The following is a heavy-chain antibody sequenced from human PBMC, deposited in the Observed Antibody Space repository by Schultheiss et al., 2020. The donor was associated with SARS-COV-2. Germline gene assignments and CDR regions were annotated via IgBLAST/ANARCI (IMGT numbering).Heavy chain of an antibody. V-gene: IGHV3-11*04. CDR2: ISSGGSYI. CDR3: ARDHLLSGWYFDY. J-gene: IGHJ4*02. Sequence: GGSLRLSCAASGFAFSDYYMSWIRQAPGKGLEWVSYISSGGSYIYYADPVKGRFTISRDNSKNTLYLQMNSLRAEDTAVYYCARDHLLSGWYFDYWGQGTLVTVSS. D-gene: IGHD6-19*01. CDR1: GFAFSDYY.